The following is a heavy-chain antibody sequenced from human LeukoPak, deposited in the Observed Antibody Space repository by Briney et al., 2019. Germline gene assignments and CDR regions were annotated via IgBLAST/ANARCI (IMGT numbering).Heavy chain of an antibody. CDR2: IYYSGST. CDR1: GGSISSGDYY. CDR3: ATNDDMGPFDY. Sequence: SQTLSLNCTVSGGSISSGDYYWSWIRQPPGKGLEWIGYIYYSGSTYYNPSLKSRVTISVDTSKNQFSLKLSSVTAADTAVYYCATNDDMGPFDYWGQGTLVTVSS. V-gene: IGHV4-30-4*01. J-gene: IGHJ4*02. D-gene: IGHD3-9*01.